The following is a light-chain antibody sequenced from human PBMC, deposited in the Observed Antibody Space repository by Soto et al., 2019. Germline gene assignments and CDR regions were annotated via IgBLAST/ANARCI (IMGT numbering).Light chain of an antibody. CDR1: QSVYNNY. V-gene: IGKV3-20*01. J-gene: IGKJ4*01. CDR3: QQYRSPLT. Sequence: ETGLTQSPGSLALSPGERATLSCRASQSVYNNYIAWYQHSPGQAPRVLIYGASTRATGTPDRFSGSGSGTDFTLTITRLEPEDSALYSCQQYRSPLTIGCGTKVDI. CDR2: GAS.